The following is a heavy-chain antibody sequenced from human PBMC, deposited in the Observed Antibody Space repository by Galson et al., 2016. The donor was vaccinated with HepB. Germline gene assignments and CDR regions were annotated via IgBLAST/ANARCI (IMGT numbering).Heavy chain of an antibody. CDR1: GDSFTNYL. Sequence: QSGAEVKKPGESLKISCKGSGDSFTNYLIGWVRQMPGKGLEWMGIIYPGDSETTYSPSFQGQVTISADKSINTAYLQWSSLKASDTAMYYCARPGLMTTVTFVDYWGQGTLVTVSS. CDR3: ARPGLMTTVTFVDY. CDR2: IYPGDSET. J-gene: IGHJ4*02. V-gene: IGHV5-51*03. D-gene: IGHD4-17*01.